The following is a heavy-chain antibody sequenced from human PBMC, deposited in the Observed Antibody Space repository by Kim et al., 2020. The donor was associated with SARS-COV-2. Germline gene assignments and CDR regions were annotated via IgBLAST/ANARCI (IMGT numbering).Heavy chain of an antibody. Sequence: SETLSLTCTVSGGSMSRYYWSWIRQPPGKELEWIGYIYYSGSTNYNPSLKSRVTISVDTSKNQFSLKLTSVTAEDTAVYYCARHYTYYYYGVDVWGQGTTVTVSS. V-gene: IGHV4-59*08. CDR1: GGSMSRYY. J-gene: IGHJ6*02. CDR2: IYYSGST. CDR3: ARHYTYYYYGVDV.